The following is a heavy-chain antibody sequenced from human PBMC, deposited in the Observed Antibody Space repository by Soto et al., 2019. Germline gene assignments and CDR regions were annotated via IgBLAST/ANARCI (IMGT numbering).Heavy chain of an antibody. Sequence: QVQLVQSGAEVKKPGSSVKVSCKASGGTFSSYAISWVRQAPGQGLEWMGGIIPIFGTANYAQKFQGRVKITADEATSTAYMELSSLRSEDTAVYYCARDIVVVPAAIRAPYYYYGMDVWGQGTTVTVSS. J-gene: IGHJ6*02. D-gene: IGHD2-2*02. CDR1: GGTFSSYA. CDR3: ARDIVVVPAAIRAPYYYYGMDV. CDR2: IIPIFGTA. V-gene: IGHV1-69*01.